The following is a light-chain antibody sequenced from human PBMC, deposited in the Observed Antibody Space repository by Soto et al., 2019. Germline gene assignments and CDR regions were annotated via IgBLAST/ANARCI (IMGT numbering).Light chain of an antibody. Sequence: EIVLTQSPATLSLSPGERATLSCRASQSVSSSYLAWYQQKPGQAPRLLIYGASSRATGIPDKFSVSESGTDFTLTISRMEPEDFAVYYCQQYGNSPQTFGQGTKVEIK. CDR1: QSVSSSY. CDR3: QQYGNSPQT. V-gene: IGKV3-20*01. CDR2: GAS. J-gene: IGKJ1*01.